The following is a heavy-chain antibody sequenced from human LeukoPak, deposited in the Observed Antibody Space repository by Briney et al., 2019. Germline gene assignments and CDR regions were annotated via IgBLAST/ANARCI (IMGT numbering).Heavy chain of an antibody. Sequence: GGSLRLSCAASGFSFTSYAMTWVRQAPGKGLEWVANIRQDGDTKYYVDSVKGRFTISRDNAMNSLYLQMNSLRAEDTAIYYCARSLPYGTTWYGRSDFWGQGTLVTVSS. D-gene: IGHD6-13*01. CDR3: ARSLPYGTTWYGRSDF. J-gene: IGHJ4*02. CDR2: IRQDGDTK. V-gene: IGHV3-7*03. CDR1: GFSFTSYA.